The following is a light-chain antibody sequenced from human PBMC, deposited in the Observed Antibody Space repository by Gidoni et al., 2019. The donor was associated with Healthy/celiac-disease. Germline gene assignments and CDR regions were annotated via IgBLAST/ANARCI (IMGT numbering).Light chain of an antibody. CDR2: GAS. CDR3: QQYGSSPPIT. J-gene: IGKJ5*01. V-gene: IGKV3-20*01. Sequence: EIVLTQSPGTLSLSPGERATLSCRASQSVSSSYLAWYQQKPGQAPRLLIYGASSRATGIPDRFSGSGSGTDFTLTISRLEPEDFAVYYCQQYGSSPPITFXQXTRLGIK. CDR1: QSVSSSY.